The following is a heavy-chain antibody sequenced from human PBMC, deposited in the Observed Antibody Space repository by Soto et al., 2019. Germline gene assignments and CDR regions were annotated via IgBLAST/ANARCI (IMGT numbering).Heavy chain of an antibody. V-gene: IGHV1-18*01. CDR3: AREMWTRSGPQNFFDY. CDR2: ISPSSGYT. CDR1: GYSFTTYG. D-gene: IGHD6-25*01. Sequence: QVQLVQSEGEMKQPGASVKVSCKASGYSFTTYGFCWVRQVPGQGLEWMGYISPSSGYTTYAPNLQDRVIMTTDNSTTTVYMELRSLRSDDTAVYYCAREMWTRSGPQNFFDYWGQGALVTVSS. J-gene: IGHJ4*02.